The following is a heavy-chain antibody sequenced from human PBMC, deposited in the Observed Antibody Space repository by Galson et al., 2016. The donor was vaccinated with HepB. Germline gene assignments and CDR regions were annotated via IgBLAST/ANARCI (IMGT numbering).Heavy chain of an antibody. D-gene: IGHD3-22*01. Sequence: SLRLSCAASGFTFSNYVMTWGRQAPGKGLEWVSAISVSGDRTYYADSLKGRFTISRDNSKNTLYLEMNSLRAEDTAVYYCAKDSSAYGWYFDYWGQGTLVTVSS. V-gene: IGHV3-23*01. J-gene: IGHJ4*02. CDR3: AKDSSAYGWYFDY. CDR1: GFTFSNYV. CDR2: ISVSGDRT.